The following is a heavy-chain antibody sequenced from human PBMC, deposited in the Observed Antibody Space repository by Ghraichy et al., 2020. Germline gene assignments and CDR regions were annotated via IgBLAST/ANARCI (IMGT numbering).Heavy chain of an antibody. CDR2: IYYSCST. Sequence: SETLSLTCTVSGGSISSYYCSWIRQPPGPGLELIWYIYYSCSTNSNPSLKSRVTISVDTSKTQFSLKLSSVTAADTAVYYCARLGEVPPDPPGLWYMDDWGKGTTVTVSS. J-gene: IGHJ6*03. D-gene: IGHD2/OR15-2a*01. V-gene: IGHV4-59*08. CDR1: GGSISSYY. CDR3: ARLGEVPPDPPGLWYMDD.